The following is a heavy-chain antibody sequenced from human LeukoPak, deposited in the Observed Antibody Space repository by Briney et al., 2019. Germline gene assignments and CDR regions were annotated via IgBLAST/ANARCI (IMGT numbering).Heavy chain of an antibody. J-gene: IGHJ4*02. CDR3: ARWNYDILTGYFDY. V-gene: IGHV4-34*01. CDR2: INQSGST. CDR1: GGSFSGYY. D-gene: IGHD3-9*01. Sequence: PSETLSLTCAVYGGSFSGYYWSWIRQSPGKGLEWIGEINQSGSTNYNPSLKSRVTISVDTSKNQFSLKLSSVTAADTAVYYCARWNYDILTGYFDYWGQGTLVTVSS.